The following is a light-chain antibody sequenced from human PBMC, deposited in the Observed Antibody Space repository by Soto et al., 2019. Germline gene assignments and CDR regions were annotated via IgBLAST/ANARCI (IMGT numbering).Light chain of an antibody. CDR3: QENYSM. V-gene: IGKV1-39*01. Sequence: DIQMTQSPSSLSASVGDRVTITCRASQSISSNLNWYQQKPGKAPKLLIYAASSLQSGVPSRFSGSGSGTDFTLTISTLQPEDFATYYCQENYSMFGQGTKVEIK. CDR2: AAS. CDR1: QSISSN. J-gene: IGKJ1*01.